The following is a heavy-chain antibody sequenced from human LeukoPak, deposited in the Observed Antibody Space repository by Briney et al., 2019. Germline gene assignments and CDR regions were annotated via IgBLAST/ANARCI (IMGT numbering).Heavy chain of an antibody. J-gene: IGHJ6*03. Sequence: GSSVKVSCKASGCTFSSYAISWVRQAPGQGLEWMGRIIPIFGTANYAQKFQGRVTITADKSTSTAYMELSSLRSEDTAVYYCARSEQQNYYYYMDVWGKGTTVTVSS. CDR1: GCTFSSYA. CDR3: ARSEQQNYYYYMDV. D-gene: IGHD6-13*01. V-gene: IGHV1-69*06. CDR2: IIPIFGTA.